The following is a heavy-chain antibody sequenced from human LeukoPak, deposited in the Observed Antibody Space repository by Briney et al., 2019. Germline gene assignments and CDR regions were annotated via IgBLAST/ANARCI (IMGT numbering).Heavy chain of an antibody. D-gene: IGHD3-22*01. Sequence: GGSLRLSCAASGFSVSSYSMNWVRQAPGKGLEWVSYISSSRSIIYYADSVKGRFTVSRDNAKNSLYLQMNSLGAEDTAVYYCARGRIVAGVRYWGQGTLVTVSS. V-gene: IGHV3-48*04. CDR1: GFSVSSYS. J-gene: IGHJ4*02. CDR3: ARGRIVAGVRY. CDR2: ISSSRSII.